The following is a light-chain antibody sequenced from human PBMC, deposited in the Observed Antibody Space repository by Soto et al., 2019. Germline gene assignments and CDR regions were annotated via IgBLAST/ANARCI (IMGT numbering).Light chain of an antibody. J-gene: IGKJ1*01. CDR1: QSLLHSNGNNY. Sequence: DIVMTQSPLSLPVTPGAPASVSCRSSQSLLHSNGNNYFHWYLQKPGQSPQLLIYLGSNRASGVPGRFSGSGSGTDFTLHISRVEAEDVGLYYCMQALQKPCTFGQGTKVDI. CDR2: LGS. V-gene: IGKV2-28*01. CDR3: MQALQKPCT.